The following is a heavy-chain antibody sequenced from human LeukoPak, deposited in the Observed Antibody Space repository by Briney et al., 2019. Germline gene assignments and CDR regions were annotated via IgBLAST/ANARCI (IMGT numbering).Heavy chain of an antibody. V-gene: IGHV1-69*04. J-gene: IGHJ4*02. Sequence: GSSVKVFCKASGGTFSSYAISWVRQAPGQGLEWMGRIIPILGIANYAQKFQGRVTITADKSTSTAYMELSSLRSEDTAVYYCAREFSGSGSYPLDYWGQGTLVTVSS. CDR2: IIPILGIA. CDR3: AREFSGSGSYPLDY. CDR1: GGTFSSYA. D-gene: IGHD3-10*01.